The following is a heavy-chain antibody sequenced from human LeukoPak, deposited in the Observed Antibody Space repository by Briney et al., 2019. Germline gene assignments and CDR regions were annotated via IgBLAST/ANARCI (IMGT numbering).Heavy chain of an antibody. D-gene: IGHD6-19*01. CDR2: IYYSGST. CDR1: GGSVSSGSYY. CDR3: AGGRTSIAVAGTGIYYYSGRDV. Sequence: SETLSLTCTVSGGSVSSGSYYWSWIRQPPGKGLEWIGYIYYSGSTNYNPSLKSRVTISVDTSKNQFSLKLSSVTAADTAVYFWAGGRTSIAVAGTGIYYYSGRDVGGKGPTVTVSS. J-gene: IGHJ6*04. V-gene: IGHV4-61*01.